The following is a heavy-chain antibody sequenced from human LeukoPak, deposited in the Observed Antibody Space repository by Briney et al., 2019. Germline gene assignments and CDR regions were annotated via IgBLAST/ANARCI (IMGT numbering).Heavy chain of an antibody. Sequence: GGSLRLSCAASGFTFSSCWMSWVRQAPGKGLEWVANIKEDGSEKYYVDSVRGRFTISRDNAKNSLYLQMNSLRAEDTALYYCARVRGNYQSDYWGQGTLVTVSS. J-gene: IGHJ4*02. V-gene: IGHV3-7*01. CDR1: GFTFSSCW. CDR2: IKEDGSEK. D-gene: IGHD1-7*01. CDR3: ARVRGNYQSDY.